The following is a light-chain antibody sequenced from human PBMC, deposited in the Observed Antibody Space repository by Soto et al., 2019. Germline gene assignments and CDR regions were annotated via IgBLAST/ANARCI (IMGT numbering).Light chain of an antibody. CDR1: QALVYGDGNTY. J-gene: IGKJ1*01. CDR2: NVS. Sequence: DVVLTQSPLSLPVTLGQPASISCTSSQALVYGDGNTYLIWVQQRPGQSPRGLIYNVSRRDSGVPERFSGSGSGTDFTLKISRVEAEDVGIYYCMQNTHWPRTFGQGTKVEIK. V-gene: IGKV2-30*01. CDR3: MQNTHWPRT.